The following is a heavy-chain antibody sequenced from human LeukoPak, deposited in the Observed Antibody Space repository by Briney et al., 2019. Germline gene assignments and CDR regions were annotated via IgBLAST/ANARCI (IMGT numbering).Heavy chain of an antibody. CDR2: IYYSGST. CDR1: GGSISSYY. CDR3: ARAMVRGVMDDY. V-gene: IGHV4-59*12. J-gene: IGHJ4*02. Sequence: SETLSLTCTVSGGSISSYYWSWIRQPPGKGLEWIGYIYYSGSTNYNPSLKSRVTISVDTSKNQFSLKLSSVTAADTSVYYCARAMVRGVMDDYWGQGTLVTVSS. D-gene: IGHD3-10*01.